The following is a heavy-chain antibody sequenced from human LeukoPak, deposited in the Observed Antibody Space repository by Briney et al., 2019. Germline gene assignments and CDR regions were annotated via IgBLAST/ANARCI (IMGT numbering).Heavy chain of an antibody. D-gene: IGHD6-13*01. CDR3: ARDLNSSTYYYYYYMDV. Sequence: SSETLSLTCTVSGGSISSSSYYWGWIRQPPGKGLEWIGSIYYSGSTYYNPSLKSRVTISVDTSKNQFPLKLSSVTAADTAVYYCARDLNSSTYYYYYYMDVWGKGTTVTVSS. J-gene: IGHJ6*03. V-gene: IGHV4-39*02. CDR1: GGSISSSSYY. CDR2: IYYSGST.